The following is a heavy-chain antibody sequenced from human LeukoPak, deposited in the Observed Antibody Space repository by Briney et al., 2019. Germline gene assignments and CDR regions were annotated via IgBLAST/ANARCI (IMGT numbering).Heavy chain of an antibody. CDR1: GFTFSSYW. D-gene: IGHD2-21*02. V-gene: IGHV3-7*01. CDR2: IKQDGSEK. Sequence: GGSLRLSCAASGFTFSSYWMSWVRQAPGKGLEWVANIKQDGSEKYYVDSVKGRFTISRDNAKNSLYLQMNSLRAEDTAVYYCARDPVFCGGDCYPSPVYFDYWGQGTLVTVSS. CDR3: ARDPVFCGGDCYPSPVYFDY. J-gene: IGHJ4*02.